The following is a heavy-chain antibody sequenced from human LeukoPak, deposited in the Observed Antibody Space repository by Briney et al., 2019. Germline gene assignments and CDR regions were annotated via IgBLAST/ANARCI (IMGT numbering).Heavy chain of an antibody. CDR3: ATGPAGGGDAFDI. CDR2: FDPEDGET. J-gene: IGHJ3*02. Sequence: ASVKVSCTVSGYTLTELSMHWVRQAPGKGLEWMGGFDPEDGETIYAQKFQGRVTMTEDTSTDTAYMELSSLRAEDTAVYYCATGPAGGGDAFDIWGQGTMVTVSS. V-gene: IGHV1-24*01. D-gene: IGHD3-10*01. CDR1: GYTLTELS.